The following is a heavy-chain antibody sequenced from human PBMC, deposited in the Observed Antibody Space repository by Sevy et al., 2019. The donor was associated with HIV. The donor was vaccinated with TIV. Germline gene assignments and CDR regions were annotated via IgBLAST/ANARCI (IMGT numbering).Heavy chain of an antibody. Sequence: GGSLRLSCAASGFTFISYSMSWVRQAPGKGLEWVSYISNSGSAKYYSDSVRGRFTISRDNAKNSLYLQMNSLRAEDTSVYYCARDLPPSATTVAHFDYWGRGTLVTVSS. CDR1: GFTFISYS. V-gene: IGHV3-48*04. CDR3: ARDLPPSATTVAHFDY. D-gene: IGHD4-17*01. CDR2: ISNSGSAK. J-gene: IGHJ4*02.